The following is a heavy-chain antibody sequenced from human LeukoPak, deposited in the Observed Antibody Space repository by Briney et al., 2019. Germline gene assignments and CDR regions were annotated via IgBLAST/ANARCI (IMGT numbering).Heavy chain of an antibody. CDR3: ARDLGSGYSGIIGAFDI. Sequence: GASVKVSCKASGYTFTSYAMNWVRQAPGQGLEWMGWINTNTGNPTYAQGFTGRFVFSLDTSVSTAYLQISSLKAEDTAVYYCARDLGSGYSGIIGAFDIWGQGTMVTVSS. J-gene: IGHJ3*02. CDR1: GYTFTSYA. D-gene: IGHD3-22*01. CDR2: INTNTGNP. V-gene: IGHV7-4-1*02.